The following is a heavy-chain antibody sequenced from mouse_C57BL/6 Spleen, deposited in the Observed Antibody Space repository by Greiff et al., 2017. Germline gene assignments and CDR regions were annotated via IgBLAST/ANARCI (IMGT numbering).Heavy chain of an antibody. CDR1: GYTFTSYT. CDR2: INPSSGYT. D-gene: IGHD2-1*01. Sequence: QVQLKESGAELARPGASVKMSCKASGYTFTSYTMHWVKQRPGQGLEWIGYINPSSGYTKYNQKFKDKATLTADKSSSTAYMQLSSLTSEDSAVYYCARSDGKRFAYWGQGTLVTVSA. V-gene: IGHV1-4*01. J-gene: IGHJ3*01. CDR3: ARSDGKRFAY.